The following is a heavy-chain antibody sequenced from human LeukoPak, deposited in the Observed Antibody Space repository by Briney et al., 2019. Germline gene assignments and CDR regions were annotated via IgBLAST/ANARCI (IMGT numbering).Heavy chain of an antibody. CDR3: ARDRNYYDSRGYHRVDY. V-gene: IGHV3-23*01. CDR1: GFTFSTYA. CDR2: ISGSGGST. D-gene: IGHD3-22*01. J-gene: IGHJ4*02. Sequence: PGGSLRLSCAASGFTFSTYAMSWVRQAPGKGLEWVSVISGSGGSTYYADSVKGRFTISRDNAKNSLYLQMNSLRAEDTAVYYCARDRNYYDSRGYHRVDYWGQGTLVTVSS.